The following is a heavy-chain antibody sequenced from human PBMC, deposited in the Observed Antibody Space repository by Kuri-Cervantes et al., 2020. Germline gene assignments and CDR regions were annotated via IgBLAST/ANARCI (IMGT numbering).Heavy chain of an antibody. CDR1: GFTFSSYG. CDR3: AKDKGSGSYNYYYGMDV. CDR2: ISYDGSNK. D-gene: IGHD3-10*01. Sequence: GGSLRLSCAASGFTFSSYGMHWVRQAPGKGLEWVAVISYDGSNKYYAGSVKGRFTVSRDNSKNTLYLQMNSLRAEDTALYYCAKDKGSGSYNYYYGMDVWGQGTTVTVSS. V-gene: IGHV3-30*18. J-gene: IGHJ6*02.